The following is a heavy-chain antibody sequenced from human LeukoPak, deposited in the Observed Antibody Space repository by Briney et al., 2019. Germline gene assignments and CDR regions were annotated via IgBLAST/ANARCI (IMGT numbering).Heavy chain of an antibody. D-gene: IGHD3-3*01. J-gene: IGHJ2*01. Sequence: GGSLRLSCAASGFTFSSYAMSWVRQAPGKGLEWVSAISGSGGSTYYADSVKGRFTISRDNAKNSLYLQMNSLRAEDTAVYYCARDTGVDYDFWSGYYSGYWYFDLWGRGTLVTVSS. CDR2: ISGSGGST. CDR3: ARDTGVDYDFWSGYYSGYWYFDL. CDR1: GFTFSSYA. V-gene: IGHV3-23*01.